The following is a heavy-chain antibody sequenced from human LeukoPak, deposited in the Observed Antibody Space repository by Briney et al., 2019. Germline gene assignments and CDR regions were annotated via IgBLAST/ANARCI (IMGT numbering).Heavy chain of an antibody. Sequence: SETLSLTCTVSGGSISSHYWSWIRQPPGKGLEWIGYIYYSGSTNYNPSLKSRVTISVDTSKNQFSLKLSSVTAGDTAVYYCAREGSWGFDYWGQGTLVTVSS. CDR1: GGSISSHY. CDR2: IYYSGST. J-gene: IGHJ4*02. D-gene: IGHD3-16*01. CDR3: AREGSWGFDY. V-gene: IGHV4-59*11.